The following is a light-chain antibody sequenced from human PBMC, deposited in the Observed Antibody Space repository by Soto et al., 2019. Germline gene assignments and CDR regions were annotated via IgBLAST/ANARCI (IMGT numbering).Light chain of an antibody. CDR2: LGS. J-gene: IGKJ5*01. V-gene: IGKV2-28*01. CDR3: LQALQTPIT. CDR1: QSLLHSNGYNY. Sequence: DIVMTQSPLSLPVTPGEPASISCRSSQSLLHSNGYNYLDWYLQKPGQSPQLLIYLGSNRASGVPECFSGSGSGTDFTLKISRVEAEDVGVYYCLQALQTPITFGQGTRLEIK.